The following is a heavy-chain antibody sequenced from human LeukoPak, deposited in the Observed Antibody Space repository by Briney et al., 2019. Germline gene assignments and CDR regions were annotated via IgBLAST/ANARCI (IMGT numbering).Heavy chain of an antibody. V-gene: IGHV3-21*01. D-gene: IGHD1-14*01. Sequence: GGSLRLSCAASGFTFNSDSMNWVRQAPGKGLEWVSSIGGSSTSIYYIDSVKGRFTISRDNAKNSLYLQMNSLRAEDTAVYYWARESRNQYGEAFDIWGQGTMVTVSS. CDR1: GFTFNSDS. J-gene: IGHJ3*02. CDR3: ARESRNQYGEAFDI. CDR2: IGGSSTSI.